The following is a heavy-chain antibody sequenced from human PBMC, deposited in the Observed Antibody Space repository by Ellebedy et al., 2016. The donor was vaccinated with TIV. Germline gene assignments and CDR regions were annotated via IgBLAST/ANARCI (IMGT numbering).Heavy chain of an antibody. V-gene: IGHV1-2*02. CDR1: GYTFTGYY. Sequence: ASVKVSXKASGYTFTGYYMHWVRQAPGQGLEWMGWINPNSGGTNYAQKFQGRVTMTRDTSISTAYMELSRLRSDDTAVYYCARDRAPGFFDAFGIWGQGTMVTVSS. J-gene: IGHJ3*02. CDR3: ARDRAPGFFDAFGI. D-gene: IGHD3-10*01. CDR2: INPNSGGT.